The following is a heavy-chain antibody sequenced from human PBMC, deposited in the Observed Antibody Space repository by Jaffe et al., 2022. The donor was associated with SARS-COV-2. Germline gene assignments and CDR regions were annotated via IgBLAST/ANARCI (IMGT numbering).Heavy chain of an antibody. CDR3: AREARWLQLGGSPRSGGHYYYYYGMDV. CDR2: ISSSSSYI. CDR1: GFTFSSYS. D-gene: IGHD5-12*01. J-gene: IGHJ6*02. Sequence: EVQLVESGGGLVKPGGSLRLSCAASGFTFSSYSMNWVRQAPGKGLEWVSSISSSSSYIYYADSVKGRFTISRDNAKNSLYLQMNSLRAEDTAVYYCAREARWLQLGGSPRSGGHYYYYYGMDVWGQGTTVTVSS. V-gene: IGHV3-21*01.